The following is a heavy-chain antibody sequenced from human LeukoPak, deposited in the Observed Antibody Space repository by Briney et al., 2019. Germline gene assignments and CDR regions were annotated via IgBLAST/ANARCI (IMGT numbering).Heavy chain of an antibody. D-gene: IGHD3-22*01. J-gene: IGHJ4*02. CDR1: GGSISSGGYY. Sequence: PSETLSLTCTVSGGSISSGGYYWSWIRQHPGKGLEWIGYIYYSGSTYYNPSLKSRVTISVDTSKNRFSLKLSSVTAADTAVYYCAREIINYYDSSGSPDYWGQGTLVTVSS. CDR2: IYYSGST. V-gene: IGHV4-31*03. CDR3: AREIINYYDSSGSPDY.